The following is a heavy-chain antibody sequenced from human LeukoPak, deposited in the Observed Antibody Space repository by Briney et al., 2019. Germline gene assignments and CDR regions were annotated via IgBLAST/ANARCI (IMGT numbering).Heavy chain of an antibody. CDR1: GFTFSSYS. CDR3: AKDGLSIIHYYYGMDV. CDR2: IRSKAYGGTT. Sequence: GGSLRLSCAASGFTFSSYSMNWVRQAPGKGLEWVGFIRSKAYGGTTEYAASVKGRFTISRDDSKSIAYLQMNSLKTDDTAVYYCAKDGLSIIHYYYGMDVWGQGTTVTVSS. J-gene: IGHJ6*02. D-gene: IGHD5-12*01. V-gene: IGHV3-49*04.